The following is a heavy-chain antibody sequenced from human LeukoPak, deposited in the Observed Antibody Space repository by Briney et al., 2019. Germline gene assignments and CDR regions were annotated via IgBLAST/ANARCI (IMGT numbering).Heavy chain of an antibody. CDR3: ARVIYYGSGSYYNVPHFDY. CDR1: GGSISSSSYY. Sequence: SETLSLTCTVSGGSISSSSYYWGWIRQPPGKGLEWIGSIYYSGSTYYNPSLKSRVTISVDTSKNQFSLKLSSVTAADTAVYYCARVIYYGSGSYYNVPHFDYWGQGTLVTVSS. J-gene: IGHJ4*02. V-gene: IGHV4-39*07. CDR2: IYYSGST. D-gene: IGHD3-10*01.